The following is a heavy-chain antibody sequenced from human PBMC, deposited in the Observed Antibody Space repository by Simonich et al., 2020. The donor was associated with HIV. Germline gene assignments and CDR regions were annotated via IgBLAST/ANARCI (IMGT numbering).Heavy chain of an antibody. Sequence: QVQLQQWGAGLLKPSETLSLTCAVYGGSFSGYYWSWIRQPPGKGLEWIGEINHSESTNNNPSLKSRGTISVDTSKNQFSRKLSSVAAAETAVYYCERRTWEAAGTKYYYGMDVWGQGTTVTVSS. V-gene: IGHV4-34*04. CDR3: ERRTWEAAGTKYYYGMDV. CDR1: GGSFSGYY. J-gene: IGHJ6*02. CDR2: INHSEST. D-gene: IGHD6-13*01.